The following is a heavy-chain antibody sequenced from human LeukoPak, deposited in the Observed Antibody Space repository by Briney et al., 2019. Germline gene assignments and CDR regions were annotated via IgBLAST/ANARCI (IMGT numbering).Heavy chain of an antibody. J-gene: IGHJ6*03. CDR1: GGTFSTFV. D-gene: IGHD3-3*01. Sequence: SVKVSCKASGGTFSTFVISWVRQAPGQGLEWMGGIIPISGTVNFAQKFQGRVTLTTDESTSTAYMELSSLRSEDTAVYYCAGFLRFLEWFPTYYMDVWGKGTTVTVSS. CDR2: IIPISGTV. V-gene: IGHV1-69*05. CDR3: AGFLRFLEWFPTYYMDV.